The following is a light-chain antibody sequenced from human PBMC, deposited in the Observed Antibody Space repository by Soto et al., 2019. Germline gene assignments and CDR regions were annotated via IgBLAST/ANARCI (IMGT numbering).Light chain of an antibody. CDR1: QSVSSSY. J-gene: IGKJ1*01. Sequence: EIVLTQSPGTLSFSPGERATLSCRASQSVSSSYLAWYQQKPGQAPRILIYGASSRATGIPDRFSGSGSGTDFTLTISRLEPEDFAVYYCQQYGSLWTFGQGNTGDIK. V-gene: IGKV3-20*01. CDR2: GAS. CDR3: QQYGSLWT.